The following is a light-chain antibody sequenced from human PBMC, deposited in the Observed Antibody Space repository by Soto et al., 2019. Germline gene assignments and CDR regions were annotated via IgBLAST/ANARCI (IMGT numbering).Light chain of an antibody. CDR1: SSNIGSNY. Sequence: QSVLTQPPSASGTPGQRVTISCSGSSSNIGSNYVYWYQQLPGTAPKLLIYRNNQRPSGVPDRFSGSKSGTSASLASSGLRSEDEADYYCAAWDDSRRGVFGGGTQLTVL. CDR3: AAWDDSRRGV. CDR2: RNN. V-gene: IGLV1-47*01. J-gene: IGLJ3*02.